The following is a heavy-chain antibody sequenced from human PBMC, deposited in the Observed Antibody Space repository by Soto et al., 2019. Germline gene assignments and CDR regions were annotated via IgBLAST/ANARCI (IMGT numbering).Heavy chain of an antibody. J-gene: IGHJ6*02. CDR1: GFTFSSYG. D-gene: IGHD2-15*01. CDR2: ITCDGSST. CDR3: AKQQGRCNSNPYYYGMDV. V-gene: IGHV3-30*18. Sequence: QVQLVESGGGVVQPGGSLRLSCAASGFTFSSYGMHWVRQAPGKGLEWVAAITCDGSSTYYADSVKGRFTISRDNSKNTLYLQMNSLRAEDTAVYYCAKQQGRCNSNPYYYGMDVWGQGTTVTVSS.